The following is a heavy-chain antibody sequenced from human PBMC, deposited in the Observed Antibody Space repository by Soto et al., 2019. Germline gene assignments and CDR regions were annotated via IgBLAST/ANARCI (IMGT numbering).Heavy chain of an antibody. CDR2: FDPEDGET. V-gene: IGHV1-24*01. J-gene: IGHJ6*02. D-gene: IGHD2-2*01. Sequence: ASVKVSCKVSGYTLTDLAMHWVRQAPGKGLEWVGGFDPEDGETIYAQKFQGRVTMTEDMSTSTAYMELSSLRSEDTAVYYCAAGRTGGSYYGMDVWGQGTTVTVSS. CDR3: AAGRTGGSYYGMDV. CDR1: GYTLTDLA.